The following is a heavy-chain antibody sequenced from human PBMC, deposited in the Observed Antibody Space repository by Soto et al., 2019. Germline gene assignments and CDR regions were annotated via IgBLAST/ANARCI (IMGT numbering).Heavy chain of an antibody. D-gene: IGHD2-8*02. V-gene: IGHV4-34*01. J-gene: IGHJ4*02. Sequence: QVQLQQWGAGLLKPSETLSLTCAVSGESFSGYWSWIRQPPGKGLEWIGEINHGGVTVYNPSLKSRVSISVDTSNEHLSLRLTSVTAAYTAVYYCASHRSGAFDFDYWCQGTLVTVSS. CDR3: ASHRSGAFDFDY. CDR1: GESFSGY. CDR2: INHGGVT.